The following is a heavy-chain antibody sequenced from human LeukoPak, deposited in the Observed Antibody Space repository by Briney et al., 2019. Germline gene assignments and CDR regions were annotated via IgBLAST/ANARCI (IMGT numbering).Heavy chain of an antibody. CDR2: INPNSGGT. D-gene: IGHD1-26*01. J-gene: IGHJ6*02. CDR1: GYTFTDYY. Sequence: ASVKVSCKASGYTFTDYYMHWVRQAPGQGLEWMGWINPNSGGTNFAQKFQGRVTMTRDTSISTAYMDLTRLRSDDTAVYYCARDGAYSGSVDQDYYYGMDVWGQGTTVTVSS. CDR3: ARDGAYSGSVDQDYYYGMDV. V-gene: IGHV1-2*02.